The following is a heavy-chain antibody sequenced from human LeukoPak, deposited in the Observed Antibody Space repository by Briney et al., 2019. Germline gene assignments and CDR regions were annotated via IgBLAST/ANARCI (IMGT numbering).Heavy chain of an antibody. CDR2: IYYSGST. CDR3: AREDYGDEKFDY. Sequence: SETLSLTCTVSGGSISSSSYYWSWIRQPPGKGLEWIGYIYYSGSTNYNPSLKSRVTISVDTSKNQFSLKLSSVTAADTAVYYCAREDYGDEKFDYWGQGTLVTVSS. J-gene: IGHJ4*02. D-gene: IGHD4-17*01. V-gene: IGHV4-61*01. CDR1: GGSISSSSYY.